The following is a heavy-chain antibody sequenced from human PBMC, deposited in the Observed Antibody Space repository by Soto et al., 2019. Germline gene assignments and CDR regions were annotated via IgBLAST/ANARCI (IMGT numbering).Heavy chain of an antibody. Sequence: SETLCLTCAVSGAYITGADSYWLWIRKPRAKGREWLGYIADSAETYYNPSLSSRVPISADRSENKFSLTFKSVTAADTAVHFCGRHFEGSAIGPWGQGTSVTVSS. D-gene: IGHD3-3*02. J-gene: IGHJ5*02. CDR1: GAYITGADSY. V-gene: IGHV4-31*11. CDR2: IADSAET. CDR3: GRHFEGSAIGP.